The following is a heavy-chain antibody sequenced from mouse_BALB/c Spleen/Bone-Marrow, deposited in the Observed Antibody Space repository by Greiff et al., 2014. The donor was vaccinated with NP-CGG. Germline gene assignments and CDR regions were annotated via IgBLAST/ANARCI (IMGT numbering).Heavy chain of an antibody. V-gene: IGHV14-3*02. J-gene: IGHJ4*01. CDR3: AIYYGNYYAMDY. CDR1: GFNIKDTY. Sequence: EVMLVESGAELVKPGASVKLSCTASGFNIKDTYMHWVKQRPEQGLEWIERIDPANGNTKYDPKFQGKATITADTSSNTAYLQLSSLTSEDTAVYYCAIYYGNYYAMDYWGQGTSVTVSS. CDR2: IDPANGNT. D-gene: IGHD2-1*01.